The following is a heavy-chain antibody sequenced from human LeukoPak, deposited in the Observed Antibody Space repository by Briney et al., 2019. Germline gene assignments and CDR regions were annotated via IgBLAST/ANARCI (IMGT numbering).Heavy chain of an antibody. CDR1: GFTVSSYY. D-gene: IGHD5-24*01. V-gene: IGHV3-53*01. Sequence: GGSLRLSCAASGFTVSSYYMNWVRQAPGKGLEWVSVIYGGGNIYYADSVKGRFTISRDNSKNTLYLQMNSLRAEDTAVYYCARGAGYNYPYYFDYWGQGTLVTVSS. J-gene: IGHJ4*02. CDR3: ARGAGYNYPYYFDY. CDR2: IYGGGNI.